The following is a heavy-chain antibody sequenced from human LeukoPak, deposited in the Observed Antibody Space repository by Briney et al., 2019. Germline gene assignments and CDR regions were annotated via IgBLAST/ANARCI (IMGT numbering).Heavy chain of an antibody. CDR3: AKDGSSLGWYMAGWFDP. V-gene: IGHV3-23*01. CDR2: ISDNGYNT. D-gene: IGHD6-19*01. Sequence: GGSLRLSCAAPGFTFNNYAMSWFRQAPEKGLEWVSRISDNGYNTYYAGSVKGRFTISRDNSKNTLYLQMNSLRAEDTAVYYCAKDGSSLGWYMAGWFDPWGQRTLVTISS. CDR1: GFTFNNYA. J-gene: IGHJ5*02.